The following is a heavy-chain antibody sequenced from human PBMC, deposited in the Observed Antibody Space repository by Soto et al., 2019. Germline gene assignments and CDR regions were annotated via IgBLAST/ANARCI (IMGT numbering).Heavy chain of an antibody. D-gene: IGHD6-19*01. J-gene: IGHJ5*02. V-gene: IGHV3-74*01. Sequence: QPGGSLRLSCAASGFTFSSYWMHWVRQAPGKGLVWVSRINSDGSSTSYADSVKGRFTISRDNAKNTLYLQMNSLRAEDTAVYYCAREGGWYNWFDPWGQGTLVTVSS. CDR3: AREGGWYNWFDP. CDR2: INSDGSST. CDR1: GFTFSSYW.